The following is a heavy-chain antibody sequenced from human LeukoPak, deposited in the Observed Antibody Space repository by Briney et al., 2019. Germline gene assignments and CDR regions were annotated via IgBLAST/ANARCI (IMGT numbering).Heavy chain of an antibody. CDR1: GFTFSSYS. Sequence: PGGSLRLSCAASGFTFSSYSMNWVRQAPGKGLEWVSYISSSSRTTYYADSVKGRFTISRDDAKNSLYLQMISLRAEDTAVYYCAKDPNSGSYYPYYFDYWGQGTLVTVSS. CDR3: AKDPNSGSYYPYYFDY. D-gene: IGHD1-26*01. CDR2: ISSSSRTT. V-gene: IGHV3-48*01. J-gene: IGHJ4*02.